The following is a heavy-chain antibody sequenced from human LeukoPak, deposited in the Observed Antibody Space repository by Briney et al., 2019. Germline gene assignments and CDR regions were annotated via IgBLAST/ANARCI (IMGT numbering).Heavy chain of an antibody. Sequence: PSETLSLTCTVSGGSISGSGYYWGWIRQPPGKGLEWIGSIYYSGSTYYNPSLKSRVTISVDTSKNQFSLKLSSVTAADTAVYYCARDDSYSSSFDYWGQGTLVTVSS. CDR1: GGSISGSGYY. V-gene: IGHV4-39*07. J-gene: IGHJ4*02. CDR3: ARDDSYSSSFDY. CDR2: IYYSGST. D-gene: IGHD6-13*01.